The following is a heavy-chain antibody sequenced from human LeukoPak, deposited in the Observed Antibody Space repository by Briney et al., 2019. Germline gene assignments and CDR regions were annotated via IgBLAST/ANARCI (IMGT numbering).Heavy chain of an antibody. V-gene: IGHV3-23*01. CDR1: GFTFSSYA. Sequence: GGSLRLSCAAAGFTFSSYAMSWVRQAPGKGLEWVSTISGGGGSTYYTDSVKGRFTISRDNSKNTLYLQMNSLRAEDMAVYYCARLYSSSWSSPVDYWGQGTQVTVSS. J-gene: IGHJ4*02. D-gene: IGHD6-13*01. CDR3: ARLYSSSWSSPVDY. CDR2: ISGGGGST.